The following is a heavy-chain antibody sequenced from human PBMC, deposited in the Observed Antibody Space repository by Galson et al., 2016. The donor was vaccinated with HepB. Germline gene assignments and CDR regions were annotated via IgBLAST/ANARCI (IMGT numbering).Heavy chain of an antibody. CDR2: ISDSGGST. J-gene: IGHJ4*02. V-gene: IGHV3-23*01. D-gene: IGHD3-10*01. CDR1: GFPFSSYD. CDR3: ARRRWARWGDFEF. Sequence: SLRLSCAASGFPFSSYDMSWVRQAPGKGLEWVSTISDSGGSTYYADSVKGRFTIARDNSKNMLYVEMNSLRAEDTALYYCARRRWARWGDFEFWGQGTLVTVSS.